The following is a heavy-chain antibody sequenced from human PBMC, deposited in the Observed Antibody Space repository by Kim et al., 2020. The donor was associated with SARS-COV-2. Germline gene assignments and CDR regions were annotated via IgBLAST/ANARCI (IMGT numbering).Heavy chain of an antibody. Sequence: SSTPSLKSRVTISVDTSKNQFSLTLSSVTAADTAVYYCARHNSNYVYFDYWGQGTLVTVSS. CDR3: ARHNSNYVYFDY. J-gene: IGHJ4*02. D-gene: IGHD4-4*01. V-gene: IGHV4-39*01.